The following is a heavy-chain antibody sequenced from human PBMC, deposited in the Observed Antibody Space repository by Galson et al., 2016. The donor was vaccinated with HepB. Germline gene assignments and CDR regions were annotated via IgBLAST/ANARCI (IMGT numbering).Heavy chain of an antibody. CDR3: ARHRDVDTAMVPFHS. CDR2: IAPTDSST. Sequence: QSGDAVTQPGESPSISCTGTGYNFPDYWISWVRQMHGKGPEWMGRIAPTDSSTTSTPSFQGHVTLSADKSINTAYLRWRNLKAADTAIYYCARHRDVDTAMVPFHSWGQGSLVIVSS. D-gene: IGHD5-18*01. J-gene: IGHJ4*02. CDR1: GYNFPDYW. V-gene: IGHV5-10-1*01.